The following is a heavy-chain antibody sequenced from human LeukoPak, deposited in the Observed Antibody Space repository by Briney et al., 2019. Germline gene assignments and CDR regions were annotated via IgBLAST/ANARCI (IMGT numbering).Heavy chain of an antibody. CDR3: AHSEDWNDLGASDI. CDR2: IYWNDEK. J-gene: IGHJ3*02. V-gene: IGHV2-5*01. D-gene: IGHD1-1*01. Sequence: KESGPTLVKPTQTLTLTCTFSGFSLTSSGVGVGWIRQPPGKALEWLALIYWNDEKRYSPSLKSRLTITKDTSKNQVVLTMTNMDPVDTATYYCAHSEDWNDLGASDIWGQGTMVTVSS. CDR1: GFSLTSSGVG.